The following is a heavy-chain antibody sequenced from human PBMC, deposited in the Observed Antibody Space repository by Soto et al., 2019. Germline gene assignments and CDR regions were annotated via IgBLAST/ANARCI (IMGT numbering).Heavy chain of an antibody. J-gene: IGHJ6*02. V-gene: IGHV5-51*01. CDR2: IYPGDSDT. CDR3: TTLRGDGYTNEYSCMDV. Sequence: PGESLKISCKGSGYSFRSYWIGWVRQMPGKGLEWMGIIYPGDSDTRYSPSFQGQVTISADTSISTAYLQWISLKASDTAMYYCTTLRGDGYTNEYSCMDVLRQVTTVTVSS. D-gene: IGHD6-25*01. CDR1: GYSFRSYW.